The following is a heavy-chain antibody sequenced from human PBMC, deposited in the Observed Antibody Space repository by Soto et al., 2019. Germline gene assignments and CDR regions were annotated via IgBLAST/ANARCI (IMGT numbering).Heavy chain of an antibody. J-gene: IGHJ4*02. CDR2: ISYDGSNK. CDR1: GFTFSSYG. D-gene: IGHD2-2*01. Sequence: GGSLRLSCAASGFTFSSYGMHWVRQAPGKGLEWVAVISYDGSNKYYADSVKGRFTISRDNSKNTLYLQMNSLRAEDTAVYYCAKDSVNQLLIYWGQGTLVTVSS. CDR3: AKDSVNQLLIY. V-gene: IGHV3-30*18.